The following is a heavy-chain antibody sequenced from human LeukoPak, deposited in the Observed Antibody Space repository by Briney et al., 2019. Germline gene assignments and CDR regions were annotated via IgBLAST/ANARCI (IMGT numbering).Heavy chain of an antibody. CDR3: ARSPGSGSYPLLDD. CDR2: ISGSGGST. Sequence: GGSLRLSCAASGFTFSSYAMSWVRQAPGKGLEWVSAISGSGGSTYYADSVKGRFAISRDNSKNTLYLQMNSLRAEDTAVYYCARSPGSGSYPLLDDWGQGTLVTVSS. CDR1: GFTFSSYA. V-gene: IGHV3-23*01. J-gene: IGHJ4*02. D-gene: IGHD3-10*01.